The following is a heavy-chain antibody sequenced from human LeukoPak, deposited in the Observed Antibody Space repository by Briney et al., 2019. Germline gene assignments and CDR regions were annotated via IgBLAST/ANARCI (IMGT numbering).Heavy chain of an antibody. J-gene: IGHJ5*02. Sequence: GGSLRLSCVASGFDFSNYIIHWVRQAPGKGLEWVAIISTDGNKQVYKDSLKGRFTISRDNFENTMYLQMDNLGADDTAVYYCARERLTSSWFDPWGRGTLVIVSS. V-gene: IGHV3-30*03. CDR3: ARERLTSSWFDP. D-gene: IGHD2-2*01. CDR1: GFDFSNYI. CDR2: ISTDGNKQ.